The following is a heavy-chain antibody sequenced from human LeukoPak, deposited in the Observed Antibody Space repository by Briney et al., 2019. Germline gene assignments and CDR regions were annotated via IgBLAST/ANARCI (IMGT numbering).Heavy chain of an antibody. V-gene: IGHV3-48*03. CDR3: AAVIDY. CDR1: GFTFSSYE. Sequence: GGSLRLSCAASGFTFSSYEMNWIRQAPGKGLEWISYISNSGSTKYYADSMKGRFTISRDNAKNSVFLQMNSLRAEDTAVYYCAAVIDYWGQGTLVTVSS. J-gene: IGHJ4*02. CDR2: ISNSGSTK.